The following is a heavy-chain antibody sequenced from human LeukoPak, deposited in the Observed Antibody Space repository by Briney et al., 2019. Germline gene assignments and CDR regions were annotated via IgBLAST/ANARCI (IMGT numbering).Heavy chain of an antibody. V-gene: IGHV3-33*01. Sequence: GGSLRLSCAASGVTFSSYGMLWVRQAPGKGLEGVAVIWYDGSNKYYADSVKGRFTISRDNSKNTLYLQMTSLRAEDTAVYYCARDQRGPGSLDYWGQGTLVTVSS. CDR3: ARDQRGPGSLDY. CDR2: IWYDGSNK. D-gene: IGHD3-10*01. CDR1: GVTFSSYG. J-gene: IGHJ4*02.